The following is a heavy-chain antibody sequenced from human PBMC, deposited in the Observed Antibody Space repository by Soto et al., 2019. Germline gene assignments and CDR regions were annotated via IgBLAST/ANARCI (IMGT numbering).Heavy chain of an antibody. J-gene: IGHJ5*02. CDR3: ARGVSVRIVVVTASPRPRFNWFDP. V-gene: IGHV4-34*01. CDR2: IDHSGST. Sequence: QVQLQQWGAGLLKPSVTLSLTCAVYGGSFSGYYWSWIRQPPGKGLEWIGEIDHSGSTNYNPSLKDRVTIAVDTSKNQFSLKLSSVTAADTAVYYCARGVSVRIVVVTASPRPRFNWFDPWGQGTQVTVSS. D-gene: IGHD2-21*02. CDR1: GGSFSGYY.